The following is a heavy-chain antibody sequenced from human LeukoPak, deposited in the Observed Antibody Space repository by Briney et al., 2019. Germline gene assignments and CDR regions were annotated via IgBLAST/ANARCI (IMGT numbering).Heavy chain of an antibody. CDR1: GGSISSYY. CDR3: ARTYGDYFDY. D-gene: IGHD4-17*01. V-gene: IGHV4-59*01. J-gene: IGHJ4*02. CDR2: IYYGGST. Sequence: ASETLSLTCTVSGGSISSYYWSWIRQPPGKGLEWIGYIYYGGSTNYNPSLKSRVTISVDTSKNQFSLKLSSVTAADTAVYYCARTYGDYFDYWGQGTLVTVSS.